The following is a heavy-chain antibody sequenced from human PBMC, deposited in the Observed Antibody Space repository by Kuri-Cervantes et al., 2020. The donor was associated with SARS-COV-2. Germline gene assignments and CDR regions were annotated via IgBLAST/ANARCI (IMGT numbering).Heavy chain of an antibody. D-gene: IGHD1-26*01. V-gene: IGHV1-69*06. J-gene: IGHJ4*02. CDR3: ATDLAGIVAYHFDY. Sequence: SVKVSCKASGGTFSSYAISWVRQAPGQGLEWMGWIIPIFGTANYAQKFQGRVTITADKSTSTAYMELSSLRSEDTAVYYCATDLAGIVAYHFDYWGQGTLVTVSS. CDR2: IIPIFGTA. CDR1: GGTFSSYA.